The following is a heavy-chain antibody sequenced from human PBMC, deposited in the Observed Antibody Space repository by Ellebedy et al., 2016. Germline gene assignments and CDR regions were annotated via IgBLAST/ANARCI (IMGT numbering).Heavy chain of an antibody. J-gene: IGHJ4*02. D-gene: IGHD4-23*01. Sequence: SETLSLTGNVSGGSISGDYWNWIRQSPGKGLEWIGNIYHSGSTNYNPSLKSRVTMSIDTSKNKFSLKLSSVTAADTAVYYCARGVRPPPGGPLEYFDYWGQGTLVTVSS. CDR2: IYHSGST. CDR3: ARGVRPPPGGPLEYFDY. CDR1: GGSISGDY. V-gene: IGHV4-59*01.